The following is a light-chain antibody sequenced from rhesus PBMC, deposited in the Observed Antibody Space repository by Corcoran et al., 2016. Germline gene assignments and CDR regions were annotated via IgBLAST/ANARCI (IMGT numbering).Light chain of an antibody. Sequence: DIQMTQSPSSLSASVGDTVTITCRASQSISSWLDWYQQKPGKAPNLLIYKASSLQSGVPSRVSGSGFGTDFTLTISSLQPEDFATYYCLQYSSSWTFGQGTKVEIK. CDR2: KAS. J-gene: IGKJ1*01. CDR1: QSISSW. CDR3: LQYSSSWT. V-gene: IGKV1-22*01.